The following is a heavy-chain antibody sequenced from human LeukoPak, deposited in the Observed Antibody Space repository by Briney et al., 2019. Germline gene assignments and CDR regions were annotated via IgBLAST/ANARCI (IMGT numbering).Heavy chain of an antibody. CDR1: GFTFSSYS. CDR2: ISSSSSYI. D-gene: IGHD3-22*01. Sequence: GGSLRLSCAASGFTFSSYSMNWVRQAPGKGLEWVTSISSSSSYIYYADSVKGRFTISRDNAKNSLYLQMNSLRAEDTAVYYCARDGHYDSSGYYDYWGQGTLVTVSS. CDR3: ARDGHYDSSGYYDY. J-gene: IGHJ4*02. V-gene: IGHV3-21*01.